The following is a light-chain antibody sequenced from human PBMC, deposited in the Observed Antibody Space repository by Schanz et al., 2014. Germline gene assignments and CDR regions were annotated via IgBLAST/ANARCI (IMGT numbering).Light chain of an antibody. CDR1: TGGVTSGHY. V-gene: IGLV7-46*01. CDR3: MFYYSDSWV. J-gene: IGLJ3*02. CDR2: DTT. Sequence: QAVVTQEPSLTVSPGGTVTLTCGSSTGGVTSGHYPYWFQQKPGQAPRTLIYDTTNKHSWTPARFSGSLLGDKAALTLSGAQPEDEADYYCMFYYSDSWVFGGGTKLTVL.